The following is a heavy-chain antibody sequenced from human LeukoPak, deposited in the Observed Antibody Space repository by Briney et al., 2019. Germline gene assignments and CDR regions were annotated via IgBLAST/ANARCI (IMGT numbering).Heavy chain of an antibody. J-gene: IGHJ4*02. D-gene: IGHD3-22*01. CDR2: IKQEGSEK. CDR1: GFTFSSYW. V-gene: IGHV3-7*01. Sequence: PGGSLRLSCAASGFTFSSYWMSWVRQAPGKGLEWVANIKQEGSEKYYVDSVKGRFTISRDNAKNSLNLQMNSLRAEDTAVYYCARVKGGYPFDYWGQGTLVTVSS. CDR3: ARVKGGYPFDY.